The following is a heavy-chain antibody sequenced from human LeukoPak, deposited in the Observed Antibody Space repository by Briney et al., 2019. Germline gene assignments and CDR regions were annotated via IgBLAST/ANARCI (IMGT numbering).Heavy chain of an antibody. CDR2: IYFSGTT. CDR1: GGSISRSSYY. Sequence: SETLSLTCTVSGGSISRSSYYWGWIRQPPGEGLEWIGYIYFSGTTNYNPSLKSRVTISVDTSKNQFSLKLSSVTAADTAVYYCARHRVEASDFDYWGQGTLVTVSS. CDR3: ARHRVEASDFDY. D-gene: IGHD3-10*01. J-gene: IGHJ4*02. V-gene: IGHV4-61*05.